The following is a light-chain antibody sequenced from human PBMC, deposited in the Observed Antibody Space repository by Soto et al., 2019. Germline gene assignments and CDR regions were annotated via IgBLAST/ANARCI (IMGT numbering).Light chain of an antibody. CDR3: QQYGTSPPVT. CDR2: GAS. Sequence: EIVLTQSPGTLSLSPGDTVTLSCRASQSISSDYVAWYQQKPGQAPRLLIYGASSRAAGIPDRFSGSGSGTDFTLTVSRLEPEDFAVYYCQQYGTSPPVTFGGGTKVEIK. V-gene: IGKV3-20*01. J-gene: IGKJ4*01. CDR1: QSISSDY.